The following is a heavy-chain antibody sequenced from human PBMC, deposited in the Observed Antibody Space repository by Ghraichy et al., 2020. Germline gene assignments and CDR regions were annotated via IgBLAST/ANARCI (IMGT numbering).Heavy chain of an antibody. CDR1: GGSVSSGSYY. CDR2: IYYSGST. Sequence: SQTLSLTCTVSGGSVSSGSYYWSWIRQPPGKGLEWIGYIYYSGSTNYNPSLKSRVTISVDTSKNQFSLKLSSVTAADTAVYYCARRGEDTYYYDSSGYYFLDYWGQGTLVTVSS. V-gene: IGHV4-61*01. CDR3: ARRGEDTYYYDSSGYYFLDY. D-gene: IGHD3-22*01. J-gene: IGHJ4*02.